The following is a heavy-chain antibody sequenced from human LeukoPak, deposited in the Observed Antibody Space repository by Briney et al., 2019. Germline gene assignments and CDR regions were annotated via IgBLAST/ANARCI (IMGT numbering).Heavy chain of an antibody. Sequence: GGSLRLSCAASGFTFSRYWMSWVRQAPGKGLEWVANIKKDGSEKYYVDSVKGRFTISRDNAKNSLYLQMNSLRAEDTAVYYCAILYGSGSYYLDYWGQGTLVTVSS. J-gene: IGHJ4*02. CDR3: AILYGSGSYYLDY. CDR2: IKKDGSEK. CDR1: GFTFSRYW. D-gene: IGHD3-10*01. V-gene: IGHV3-7*01.